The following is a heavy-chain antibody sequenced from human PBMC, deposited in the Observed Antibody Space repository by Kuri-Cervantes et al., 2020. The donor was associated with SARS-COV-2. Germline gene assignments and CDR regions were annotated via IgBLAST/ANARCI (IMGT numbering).Heavy chain of an antibody. CDR1: GLTFTNAW. CDR3: VQSRFCTNGVCHGGNYYYGLDV. CDR2: IQAKIDGGTT. J-gene: IGHJ6*02. V-gene: IGHV3-15*07. Sequence: GGSLRLSCAASGLTFTNAWMDWVRQAPGKGLGWVGRIQAKIDGGTTYYVAPVKDRFTISRDDSKNMLYLQMNNLEIEDTAVYYCVQSRFCTNGVCHGGNYYYGLDVWGQGTTVTVSS. D-gene: IGHD2-8*01.